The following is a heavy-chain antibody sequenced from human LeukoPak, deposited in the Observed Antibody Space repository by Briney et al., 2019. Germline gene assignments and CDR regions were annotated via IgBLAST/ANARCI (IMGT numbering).Heavy chain of an antibody. D-gene: IGHD3-3*01. CDR1: GFTFSSYA. V-gene: IGHV3-23*01. CDR3: AKPTYYDFWSGYDY. Sequence: GRSLRLSCAASGFTFSSYAMSWVRQAPGKGLEWVSAISGSGGSTYYADSVKGRFTISRDNSKNTLYLQMNSLRAEDTAVYYCAKPTYYDFWSGYDYWGQGTLVTVSS. J-gene: IGHJ4*02. CDR2: ISGSGGST.